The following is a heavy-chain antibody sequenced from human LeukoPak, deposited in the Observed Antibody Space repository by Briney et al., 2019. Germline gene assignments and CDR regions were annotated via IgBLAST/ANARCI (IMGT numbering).Heavy chain of an antibody. CDR2: ISSDGTKK. J-gene: IGHJ2*01. CDR1: GFTFSTYA. CDR3: ARDPNSGYDMVWYLDL. Sequence: GRSPRLSCAGSGFTFSTYAMHWVRQAPGKGLEGLAVISSDGTKKYCADSVKGRFTISRDNSKDMLYLQMNSLRVDDTAVYYCARDPNSGYDMVWYLDLWGRGTLVTVSS. D-gene: IGHD5-12*01. V-gene: IGHV3-30-3*01.